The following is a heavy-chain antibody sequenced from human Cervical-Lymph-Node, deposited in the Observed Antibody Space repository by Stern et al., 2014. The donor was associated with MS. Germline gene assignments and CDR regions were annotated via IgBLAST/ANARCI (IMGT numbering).Heavy chain of an antibody. V-gene: IGHV1-18*01. J-gene: IGHJ6*02. CDR3: ARDSLIRTFGVEEGMDV. CDR2: ISADNGDT. CDR1: GYFFTSYG. D-gene: IGHD3-3*01. Sequence: VQLVESGAEVKKPGASVKVSCKASGYFFTSYGISWVRQAPGQGLEWMGWISADNGDTNYAQNVQGRVTMTTDTSTNKAYMELSSLRSDDTALYYCARDSLIRTFGVEEGMDVWGQGTTVTVSS.